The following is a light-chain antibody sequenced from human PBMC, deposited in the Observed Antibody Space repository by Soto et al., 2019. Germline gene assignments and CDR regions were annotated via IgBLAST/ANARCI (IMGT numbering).Light chain of an antibody. CDR1: QSLLNSDGNNY. J-gene: IGKJ1*01. V-gene: IGKV2-28*01. Sequence: DIVMTQSPLSLPVTPGEPASISCRSSQSLLNSDGNNYLDWYLQKPGQSPQLLIHLGSNRASGVPDRLRGSGSGTDFTLKISRVEAEDVGVYYCMQVLETPVAFGQGTKVDI. CDR3: MQVLETPVA. CDR2: LGS.